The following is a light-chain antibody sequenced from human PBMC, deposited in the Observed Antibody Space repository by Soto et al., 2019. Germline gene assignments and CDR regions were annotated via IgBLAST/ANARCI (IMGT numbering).Light chain of an antibody. CDR2: DAS. J-gene: IGKJ1*01. CDR1: QSVGRY. V-gene: IGKV3D-15*01. CDR3: PQYNNWPRT. Sequence: RKSPATQTFSQGERANLACGASQSVGRYLAWYQQKPGQAPRLLIYDASNRATGIPARFSGSGSGTEFTLTISSLQSEDFVVYYCPQYNNWPRTFGQGTKVDIK.